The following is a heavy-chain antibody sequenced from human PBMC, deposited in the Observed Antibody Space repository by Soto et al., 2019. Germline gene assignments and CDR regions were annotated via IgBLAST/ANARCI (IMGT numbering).Heavy chain of an antibody. CDR1: EYTFTRVA. V-gene: IGHV1-3*04. J-gene: IGHJ6*02. Sequence: ASVKVSCKAFEYTFTRVAWHWVRQAHGQRPEWMGWIHTGNGNTEYSQKFEGRVTITRDTSANTAYMELSSLRSEDTAVYYCARGGGEGFGIYFYGLDVWGQGTTVTVSS. CDR2: IHTGNGNT. D-gene: IGHD1-20*01. CDR3: ARGGGEGFGIYFYGLDV.